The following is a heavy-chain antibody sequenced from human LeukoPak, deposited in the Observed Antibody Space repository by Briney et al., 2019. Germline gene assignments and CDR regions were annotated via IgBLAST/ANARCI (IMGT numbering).Heavy chain of an antibody. CDR1: GFNFSNYA. Sequence: GGSLRLSCAVSGFNFSNYAMHWVRQVPGKGLEWVAVIWYDGSTKFYANYVKGRFTVSRDNSMNTLYLQMNILRPEDTAIYYCARDSGFGELVTYYFDYWGQGTLVTVSS. V-gene: IGHV3-33*01. CDR2: IWYDGSTK. J-gene: IGHJ4*02. CDR3: ARDSGFGELVTYYFDY. D-gene: IGHD3-10*01.